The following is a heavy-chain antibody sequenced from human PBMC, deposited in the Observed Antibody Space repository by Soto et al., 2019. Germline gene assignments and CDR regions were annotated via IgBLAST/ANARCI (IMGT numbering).Heavy chain of an antibody. V-gene: IGHV2-26*01. CDR2: IFSNDEK. D-gene: IGHD6-13*01. CDR3: ARAIAAAGLQADYYYYGMDV. CDR1: GFSLSNARMG. J-gene: IGHJ6*02. Sequence: VSGPTLVNPTETLTLTCTVSGFSLSNARMGVSWIRQPPGKALEWLAHIFSNDEKSYSTSLKSRLTISKDTSKSQVVLTMTNMDPVDTATYYCARAIAAAGLQADYYYYGMDVWGQGTTVTVSS.